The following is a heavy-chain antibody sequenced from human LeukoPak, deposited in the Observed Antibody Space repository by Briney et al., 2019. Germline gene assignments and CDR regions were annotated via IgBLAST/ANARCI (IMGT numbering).Heavy chain of an antibody. CDR3: ARGKLAAPGRTGYNWFDP. Sequence: ASVKVSCKASVYTFTGYYIHWVRQAPGQGLEWMGWINPNSGGTNYAQKFQGRVTMPRDTSITTAYMELSGLRSDDTAIYYCARGKLAAPGRTGYNWFDPWGQGTLVTVSS. CDR2: INPNSGGT. J-gene: IGHJ5*02. CDR1: VYTFTGYY. D-gene: IGHD6-13*01. V-gene: IGHV1-2*02.